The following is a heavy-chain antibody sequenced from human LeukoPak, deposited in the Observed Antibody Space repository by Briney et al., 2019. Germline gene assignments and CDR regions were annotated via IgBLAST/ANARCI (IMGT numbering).Heavy chain of an antibody. CDR2: ISYDGSNK. V-gene: IGHV3-30*04. CDR1: GFTFSSYA. J-gene: IGHJ5*02. CDR3: ARDKSSSWYINWFDP. Sequence: PGRSLRLPCAASGFTFSSYAMHWVRQAPGKGLEWVAVISYDGSNKYYADSVKGRFTISRDNSKNTLYLQMNSLRAEDTAVYYCARDKSSSWYINWFDPWGQGTLVTVSS. D-gene: IGHD6-13*01.